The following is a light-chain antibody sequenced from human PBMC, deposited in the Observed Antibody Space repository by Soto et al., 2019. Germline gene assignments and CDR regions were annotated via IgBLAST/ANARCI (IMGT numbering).Light chain of an antibody. CDR3: HQYNSWPPGT. CDR1: QSVSS. Sequence: EIVLTQSPATLSLSPGERATLSCRASQSVSSLAWYQQKPGQAPRLLISDASTRATGIPARFSGSGSGTEFTLTISSLQSEDFALYYCHQYNSWPPGTFGQGTKVDIK. V-gene: IGKV3-15*01. CDR2: DAS. J-gene: IGKJ2*01.